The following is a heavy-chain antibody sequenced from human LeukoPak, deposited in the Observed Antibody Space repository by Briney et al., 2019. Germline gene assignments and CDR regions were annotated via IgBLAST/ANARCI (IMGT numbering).Heavy chain of an antibody. D-gene: IGHD1-1*01. V-gene: IGHV1-18*01. CDR2: ITAYNGNR. CDR3: ARDNDKVVDH. J-gene: IGHJ4*01. CDR1: GYTFSNYG. Sequence: ASVKVSCKPSGYTFSNYGISWVRQAPGEGLEWMGWITAYNGNRLYAQRFQGRITLTTDTSTSTSYMELRSLEYDDTAIYYCARDNDKVVDHWGQGTLVTVSS.